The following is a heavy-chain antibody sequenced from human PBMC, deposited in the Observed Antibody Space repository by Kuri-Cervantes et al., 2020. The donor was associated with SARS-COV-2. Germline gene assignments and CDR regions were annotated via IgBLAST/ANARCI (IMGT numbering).Heavy chain of an antibody. CDR1: GFLFSASA. D-gene: IGHD2-15*01. J-gene: IGHJ3*02. Sequence: GGSLRLSCEVSGFLFSASAIHWVRQASGKGLEWVGRVRGKANNYATAYAASVKGRFTISRDDSKNMAYLQMNSLKTEDTAVYYCARVFTTPSGTDAFDIWGQGTMVTVSS. CDR2: VRGKANNYAT. V-gene: IGHV3-73*01. CDR3: ARVFTTPSGTDAFDI.